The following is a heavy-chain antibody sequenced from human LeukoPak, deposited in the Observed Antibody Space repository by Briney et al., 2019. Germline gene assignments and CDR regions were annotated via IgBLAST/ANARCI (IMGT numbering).Heavy chain of an antibody. Sequence: PSETLSLTCTVSGYSISSGYYWGWIRQPPGKRLEWIGSVYHSGSTYYNPSLKSRVTISVDTSKNRFSLKLSSVTAADTAVYYCARVGLQAYDYWGQGTLVTVSS. V-gene: IGHV4-38-2*02. J-gene: IGHJ4*02. CDR3: ARVGLQAYDY. CDR2: VYHSGST. D-gene: IGHD5-24*01. CDR1: GYSISSGYY.